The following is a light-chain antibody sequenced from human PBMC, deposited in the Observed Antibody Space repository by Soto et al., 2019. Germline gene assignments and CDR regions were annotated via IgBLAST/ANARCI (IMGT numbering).Light chain of an antibody. CDR3: QHYKKLPLT. J-gene: IGKJ4*01. CDR1: QSVSSN. Sequence: EIVLTQSPATLSVSPGERATLSCRASQSVSSNLAWYQQKPGQAPRLVIYGASTRATGIPARFSGSGSGTEFTLTISSLQSEDFAVYCCQHYKKLPLTFGGGAKVEIK. V-gene: IGKV3-15*01. CDR2: GAS.